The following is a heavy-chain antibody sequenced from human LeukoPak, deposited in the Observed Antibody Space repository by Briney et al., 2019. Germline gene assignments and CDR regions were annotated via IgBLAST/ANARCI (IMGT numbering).Heavy chain of an antibody. J-gene: IGHJ6*02. V-gene: IGHV4-4*07. D-gene: IGHD3-10*01. CDR1: GSSISGYY. Sequence: KPSETLSLTCIVSGSSISGYYWNWIRQPAGKGLEWIGHIYTSGSTKYNPSLKSRVTMSVDTPKNQFSLKLSSVTAADTAVYYCARIDIGGSGRMDVWGQGTTVTVSS. CDR3: ARIDIGGSGRMDV. CDR2: IYTSGST.